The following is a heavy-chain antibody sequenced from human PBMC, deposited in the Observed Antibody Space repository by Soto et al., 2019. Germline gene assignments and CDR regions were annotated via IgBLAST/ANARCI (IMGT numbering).Heavy chain of an antibody. Sequence: EVQLLESGGGLVQPGGSLRLSCTASGFTFSNYAMSWGRQAPGKGLEWVSTISGSGDSTNYADSVKGQFAIARDNSNNMLYVQMDSLRVEDTAVYYCAKENRRGYCSGGICYGYFDYWGQGTLVTVSS. V-gene: IGHV3-23*01. CDR1: GFTFSNYA. CDR2: ISGSGDST. D-gene: IGHD2-15*01. J-gene: IGHJ4*02. CDR3: AKENRRGYCSGGICYGYFDY.